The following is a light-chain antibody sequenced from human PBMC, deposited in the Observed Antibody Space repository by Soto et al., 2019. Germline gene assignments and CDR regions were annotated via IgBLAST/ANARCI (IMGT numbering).Light chain of an antibody. CDR2: KAS. CDR3: HSRA. J-gene: IGKJ5*01. V-gene: IGKV1-5*03. CDR1: QSISSW. Sequence: DIQMTQSPSTLSASVGDRVTITCRASQSISSWLAWYQQKPGKAPKLLIYKASSLESGVPSRFSGSGSGTEFTLTISSLQPDDFATYFCHSRAFGQGTRLE.